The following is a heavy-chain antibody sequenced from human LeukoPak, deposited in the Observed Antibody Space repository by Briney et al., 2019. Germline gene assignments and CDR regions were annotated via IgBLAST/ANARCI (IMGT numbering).Heavy chain of an antibody. D-gene: IGHD1-1*01. CDR1: EYTFTDYY. Sequence: ASVKVSCKASEYTFTDYYIHWVRQAPGQGLEWIGWINPNSGGTNYGQKFQGRVNMTRDMSISTAYMELSRLNSDDTAVYYCARSIRPTYRFDPWGQGTPVTVSS. V-gene: IGHV1-2*02. J-gene: IGHJ5*02. CDR2: INPNSGGT. CDR3: ARSIRPTYRFDP.